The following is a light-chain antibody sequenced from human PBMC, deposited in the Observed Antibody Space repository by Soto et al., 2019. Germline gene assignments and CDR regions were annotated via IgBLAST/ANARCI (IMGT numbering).Light chain of an antibody. J-gene: IGLJ1*01. CDR3: LSYDSSLSGYV. V-gene: IGLV1-44*01. Sequence: QSVLTQPPSASGTPGQRVTISCSGSSSSIGSNAVNWYQQLPGTAPKLLIYSNNQRPSGVPDRFSGSKSGTSASLAISGLQSEDEADYYCLSYDSSLSGYVFGTGTKLTVL. CDR1: SSSIGSNA. CDR2: SNN.